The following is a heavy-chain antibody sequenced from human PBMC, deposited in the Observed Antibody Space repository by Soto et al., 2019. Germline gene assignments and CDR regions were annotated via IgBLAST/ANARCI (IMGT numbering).Heavy chain of an antibody. CDR2: IYPGDSDT. D-gene: IGHD1-7*01. J-gene: IGHJ6*02. CDR3: ARHPPITGTRGGYYYYYGMDV. V-gene: IGHV5-51*01. CDR1: GYSFTSYW. Sequence: PGESLKISCKGSGYSFTSYWIGWVRQMPGKGLEWMGIIYPGDSDTRYSPSFQGQVTISADKSISTAYLQWSSLKASDTAMYYCARHPPITGTRGGYYYYYGMDVWGQGTTVTVSS.